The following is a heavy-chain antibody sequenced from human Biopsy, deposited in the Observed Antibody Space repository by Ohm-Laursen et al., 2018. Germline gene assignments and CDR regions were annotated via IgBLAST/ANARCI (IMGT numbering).Heavy chain of an antibody. D-gene: IGHD6-19*01. CDR3: ATTTMDTSGWYGNYFDS. J-gene: IGHJ4*02. CDR1: SGSISSYY. CDR2: ISYSGNT. V-gene: IGHV4-59*08. Sequence: SDTLSLTCTVSSGSISSYYWSWIRQPPGKGLEWIGYISYSGNTNYNPSLKSRVPMSVDTSKNQFSLKVYSVTAADTAIYYCATTTMDTSGWYGNYFDSWGQGALVTVSS.